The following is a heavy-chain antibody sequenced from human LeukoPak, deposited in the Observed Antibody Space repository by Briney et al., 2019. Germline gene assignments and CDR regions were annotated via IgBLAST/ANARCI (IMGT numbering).Heavy chain of an antibody. D-gene: IGHD3-9*01. Sequence: SETLSLTCTVSGGSISSSSYYWGWIRQPPGKGLEWIGSIYYSGSTYYNPSLKSRVTISVDTSKNQFSLKLSSVTAADTAVYYCAREARYFDWLLDDDAFDIWGQGTMVTVSS. V-gene: IGHV4-39*07. CDR3: AREARYFDWLLDDDAFDI. CDR2: IYYSGST. CDR1: GGSISSSSYY. J-gene: IGHJ3*02.